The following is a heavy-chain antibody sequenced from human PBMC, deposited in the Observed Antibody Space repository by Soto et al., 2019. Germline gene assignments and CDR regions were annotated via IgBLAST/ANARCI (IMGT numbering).Heavy chain of an antibody. D-gene: IGHD3-22*01. J-gene: IGHJ4*02. CDR1: GGSISSYY. Sequence: PSETLSLTCTVSGGSISSYYWSWIRQPPGKGLEWIGYIYYSGSTNYNPSLKSRVTISVDTSKNQFSLKLSSVTAADTAVYYCARGYYYFDYWGQGTLVTVSS. CDR2: IYYSGST. CDR3: ARGYYYFDY. V-gene: IGHV4-59*01.